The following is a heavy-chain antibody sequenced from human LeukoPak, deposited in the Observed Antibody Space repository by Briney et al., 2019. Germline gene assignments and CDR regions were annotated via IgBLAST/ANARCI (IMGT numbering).Heavy chain of an antibody. Sequence: GGSLRLSCAASGFTFSSYEMNWVRQAPGKGLEWVSYISSSGSTIYYADSVKGRFTISRDNAKNSLYLQMNSLRAEDTAVYYCARRGYSYGHEPADYWGQGTLVTVSS. CDR3: ARRGYSYGHEPADY. J-gene: IGHJ4*02. V-gene: IGHV3-48*03. CDR2: ISSSGSTI. CDR1: GFTFSSYE. D-gene: IGHD5-18*01.